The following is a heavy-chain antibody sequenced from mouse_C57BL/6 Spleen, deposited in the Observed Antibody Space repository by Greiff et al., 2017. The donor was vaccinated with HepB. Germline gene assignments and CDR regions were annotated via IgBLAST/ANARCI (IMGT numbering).Heavy chain of an antibody. CDR1: GYSITSGYY. CDR3: ARDRNWDVDY. Sequence: DVQLQESGPGLVKPSQSLSLTCSVTGYSITSGYYWNWIRQFPGNKLEWMGYISYDGSNNYNPSLKNRISITRDTSKNQFFLKLNSVTTEDTATYYCARDRNWDVDYWGQGTTLTVSS. V-gene: IGHV3-6*01. D-gene: IGHD4-1*01. CDR2: ISYDGSN. J-gene: IGHJ2*01.